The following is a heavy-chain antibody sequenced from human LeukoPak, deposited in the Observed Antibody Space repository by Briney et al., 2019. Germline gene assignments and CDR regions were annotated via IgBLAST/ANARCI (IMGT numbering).Heavy chain of an antibody. V-gene: IGHV3-23*01. CDR2: ISGGGGST. CDR1: GFTFSSYA. Sequence: GGSLRLSCAASGFTFSSYAMSWVRQAPGKGLEWVSAISGGGGSTYYADSVKGRFTISRDNSKNTLYLQMNSLRAEDTAVYYCAAAGAFLWSGYFLAPLFDYWGQGTLVTVSS. J-gene: IGHJ4*02. D-gene: IGHD3-3*01. CDR3: AAAGAFLWSGYFLAPLFDY.